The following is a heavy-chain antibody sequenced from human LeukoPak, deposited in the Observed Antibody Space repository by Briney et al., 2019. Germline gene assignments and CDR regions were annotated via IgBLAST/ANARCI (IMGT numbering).Heavy chain of an antibody. V-gene: IGHV3-30*03. CDR1: GFTFSING. CDR3: ARTMDAKRAIDY. Sequence: PGGSLRLSCVASGFTFSINGMYWVRQAPGKGLEWVALISYDGSNKYYADPVKGRFTISRDNSKNTLYLQMNSLRAVDTAVYYCARTMDAKRAIDYWGQGTLVTVSS. J-gene: IGHJ4*02. D-gene: IGHD2-2*01. CDR2: ISYDGSNK.